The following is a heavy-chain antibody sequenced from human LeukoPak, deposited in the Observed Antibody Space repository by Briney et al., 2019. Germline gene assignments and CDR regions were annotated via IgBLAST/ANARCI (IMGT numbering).Heavy chain of an antibody. J-gene: IGHJ4*02. V-gene: IGHV4-34*01. CDR1: GGSFSGYY. CDR3: ARGPSDYGFDY. Sequence: SETLSLTCAVYGGSFSGYYWSWIRQPPGKGLEWIGEINHSGSTNYNPSLKSRVTISVDTSKNRFSLKLSSVTAADTAVYYCARGPSDYGFDYWGQGTLVTVSS. D-gene: IGHD4-17*01. CDR2: INHSGST.